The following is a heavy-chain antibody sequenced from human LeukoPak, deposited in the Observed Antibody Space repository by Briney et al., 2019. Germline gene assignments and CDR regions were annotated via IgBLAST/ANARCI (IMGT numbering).Heavy chain of an antibody. V-gene: IGHV4-30-4*01. Sequence: SETLSLTCTVSGGSISSGDYYWRWIRQPPGKGLEWIGYIYYSGSTYYNPSLKSRVTISVDTSKNQFSLKLSSVTAADTAVYYCARDRRGSGSYLPYYFDYWGQGTLVTVSS. CDR2: IYYSGST. D-gene: IGHD3-10*01. CDR1: GGSISSGDYY. J-gene: IGHJ4*02. CDR3: ARDRRGSGSYLPYYFDY.